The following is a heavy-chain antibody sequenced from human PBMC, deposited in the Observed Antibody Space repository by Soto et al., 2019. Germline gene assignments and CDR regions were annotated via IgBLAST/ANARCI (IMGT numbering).Heavy chain of an antibody. CDR2: IYHSGST. D-gene: IGHD1-26*01. J-gene: IGHJ6*02. V-gene: IGHV4-4*02. CDR1: GGSISSSNW. CDR3: ARVSGSYYYGMDV. Sequence: QVQLQESGPGLVKPSGTLSLTCAVSGGSISSSNWWSWVRQPPGKGLEWIGEIYHSGSTNYNPSLKGRVPXSXDXXKTQFSLKLSSVTAADTAVYYCARVSGSYYYGMDVWGQGTTVTVSS.